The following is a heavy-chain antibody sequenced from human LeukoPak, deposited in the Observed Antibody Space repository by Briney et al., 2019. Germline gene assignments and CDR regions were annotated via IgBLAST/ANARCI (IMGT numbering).Heavy chain of an antibody. D-gene: IGHD3-9*01. Sequence: SETLSLTCAVSGGSISSGGYSWNWIRQPPGKGLEWIGYIYHSGSTYYNPSLKSRVTISVDRSKNQFSLKLSSVTAAGTAVYYCARVAGNLRYFDSWGQGMLVTVSS. CDR2: IYHSGST. V-gene: IGHV4-30-2*01. CDR1: GGSISSGGYS. J-gene: IGHJ4*02. CDR3: ARVAGNLRYFDS.